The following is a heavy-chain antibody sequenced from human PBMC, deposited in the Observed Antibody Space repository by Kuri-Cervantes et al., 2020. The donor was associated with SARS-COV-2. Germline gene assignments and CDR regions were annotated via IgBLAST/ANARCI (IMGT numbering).Heavy chain of an antibody. CDR2: ISYDGSNK. V-gene: IGHV3-30*04. D-gene: IGHD2-15*01. CDR1: GFTFSSYA. Sequence: GGSLRLSCAASGFTFSSYAMHWVRQAPGKGLEWVAVISYDGSNKYYADSVKGRFTISRDNSKNTLYLQMNSLRAEDTAVYYCAREGMVGTSLGYWGQGTLVTVSS. CDR3: AREGMVGTSLGY. J-gene: IGHJ4*02.